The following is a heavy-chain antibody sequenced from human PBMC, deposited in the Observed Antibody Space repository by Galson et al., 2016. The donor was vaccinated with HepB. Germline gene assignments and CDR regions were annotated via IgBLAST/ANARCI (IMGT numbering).Heavy chain of an antibody. V-gene: IGHV3-30*18. CDR1: GFIFSVYG. Sequence: SLRLSCAASGFIFSVYGMHWVRQTPGKGLEWVAVISSDGSNTYYADSVKGRFTISRDNSKKILSLQMNSLRAEDTAVYYCAKNLNYDSMTGYCANWYFGLWGRGTLVTGSS. J-gene: IGHJ2*01. D-gene: IGHD3-9*01. CDR2: ISSDGSNT. CDR3: AKNLNYDSMTGYCANWYFGL.